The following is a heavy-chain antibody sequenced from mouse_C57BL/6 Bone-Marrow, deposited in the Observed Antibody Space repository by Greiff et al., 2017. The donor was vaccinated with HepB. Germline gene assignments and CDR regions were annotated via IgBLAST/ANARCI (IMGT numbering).Heavy chain of an antibody. Sequence: EVKVVESAGGLVQPGSSMKLSCTASGFTFSDYYMAWVRQVPEKGLEWVANINYDGSSTYYLDSLKSRFIISRDNAKNILYLQMSSLKSEDTATYYCARDLDYFDYWGQGTTLTVSS. CDR1: GFTFSDYY. CDR2: INYDGSST. CDR3: ARDLDYFDY. J-gene: IGHJ2*01. V-gene: IGHV5-16*01.